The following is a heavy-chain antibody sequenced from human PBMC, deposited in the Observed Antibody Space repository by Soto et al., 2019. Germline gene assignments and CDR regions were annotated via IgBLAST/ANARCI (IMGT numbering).Heavy chain of an antibody. V-gene: IGHV4-31*03. CDR2: IYYSGST. CDR1: GVSISSGGYY. D-gene: IGHD6-19*01. Sequence: SETLSLTCTVSGVSISSGGYYWTWIRQHPQKGLEWIGHIYYSGSTYYNPSLKSRVTVSVDTSKNQFSLKLSSVTAADTAVYFCARLRSGPDNGWYWAFDDWGQGTLVTVSS. CDR3: ARLRSGPDNGWYWAFDD. J-gene: IGHJ4*02.